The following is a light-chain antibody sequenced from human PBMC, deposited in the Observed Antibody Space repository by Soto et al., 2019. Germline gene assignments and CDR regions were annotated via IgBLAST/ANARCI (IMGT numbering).Light chain of an antibody. CDR3: QQRSNSPPT. V-gene: IGKV3-11*01. CDR1: QSVSSY. Sequence: EILLTQSPATLSLSPGERATLSWRASQSVSSYLAWYQQKTGQAPRLLIYDASNRATGIPARLSGSGSGTDFTITISSIQTEDFAVYYCQQRSNSPPTFGGGTKVDIK. CDR2: DAS. J-gene: IGKJ4*01.